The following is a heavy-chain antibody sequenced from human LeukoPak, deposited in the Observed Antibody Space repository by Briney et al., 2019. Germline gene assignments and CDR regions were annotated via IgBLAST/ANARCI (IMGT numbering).Heavy chain of an antibody. CDR1: GYTFIDYY. CDR3: AREGTSGWSL. CDR2: INLNSGGT. V-gene: IGHV1-2*02. D-gene: IGHD6-19*01. J-gene: IGHJ4*02. Sequence: GASVKVSCKASGYTFIDYYMHWVRQAPGQGLEWMGWINLNSGGTKYAQKFQGRVTMTRDTSISTAYMELSRLRSDDTAVYYCAREGTSGWSLWGQGTLVTVSS.